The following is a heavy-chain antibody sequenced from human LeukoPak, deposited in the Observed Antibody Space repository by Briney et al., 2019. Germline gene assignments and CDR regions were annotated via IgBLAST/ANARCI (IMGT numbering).Heavy chain of an antibody. Sequence: PSETLSLTCTVSGGSISSSSHYGDWIRKPPGKGLEWMGSFYYTGSTTYNPPLKSRVTISVDTSKNQFSLKLNSVTAADTAMYYCARHFNYGDSHFDYWGQGTLVTVSS. J-gene: IGHJ4*02. D-gene: IGHD4-17*01. CDR3: ARHFNYGDSHFDY. CDR2: FYYTGST. CDR1: GGSISSSSHY. V-gene: IGHV4-39*01.